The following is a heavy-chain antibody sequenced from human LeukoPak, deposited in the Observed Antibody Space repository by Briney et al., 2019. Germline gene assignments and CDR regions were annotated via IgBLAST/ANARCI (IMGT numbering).Heavy chain of an antibody. Sequence: SETLSLTCAVYGGSFSGYYWSWIRQPPGKGLEWIGEINHSGSTNYNPSLKSRVTISIDTSKNQFSLKLSSVTAADTAVYYCARGYSSSWYDYWGQGTLVTVSS. CDR1: GGSFSGYY. D-gene: IGHD6-13*01. CDR3: ARGYSSSWYDY. J-gene: IGHJ4*02. CDR2: INHSGST. V-gene: IGHV4-34*01.